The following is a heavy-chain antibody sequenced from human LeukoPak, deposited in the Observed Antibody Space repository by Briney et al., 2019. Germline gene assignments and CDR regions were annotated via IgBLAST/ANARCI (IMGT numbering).Heavy chain of an antibody. CDR3: AREVYGDSSFDY. D-gene: IGHD4-17*01. V-gene: IGHV1-2*02. J-gene: IGHJ4*02. CDR1: GYSFSDNY. Sequence: GASVKVSCKTSGYSFSDNYMHWVRQAPGQGLEWMGWINSNSGDTNYAQKFQGRVTMTRDASISTVYLELSRLRSDDTAVYYCAREVYGDSSFDYWGQGTLATVSS. CDR2: INSNSGDT.